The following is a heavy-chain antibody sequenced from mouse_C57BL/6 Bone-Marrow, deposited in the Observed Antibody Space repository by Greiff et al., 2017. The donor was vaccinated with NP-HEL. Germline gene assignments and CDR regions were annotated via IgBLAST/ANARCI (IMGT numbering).Heavy chain of an antibody. CDR1: GYTFTSYW. D-gene: IGHD2-2*01. Sequence: QVQLQQPGAELVKPGASVKMSCKASGYTFTSYWITWVKQRPGQGLEWIGDIYPGSGSTNYNEKFKSKATLTVDTSSSTAYMQLSSLTSEDSAVYYCARSWGYDYYAMDYWGQGTSVTVSS. V-gene: IGHV1-55*01. CDR3: ARSWGYDYYAMDY. J-gene: IGHJ4*01. CDR2: IYPGSGST.